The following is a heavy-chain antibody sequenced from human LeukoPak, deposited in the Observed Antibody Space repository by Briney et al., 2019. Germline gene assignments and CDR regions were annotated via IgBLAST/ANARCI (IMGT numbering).Heavy chain of an antibody. D-gene: IGHD4-17*01. CDR3: AGIDYGDYVQH. V-gene: IGHV4-59*01. CDR2: IYYSGST. CDR1: RDSISSYY. J-gene: IGHJ1*01. Sequence: NPSETLSLTCTVSRDSISSYYWSWIRQPPGKGLEWIGYIYYSGSTNYNPSLKSRVTISADTSTNQLSLKLRSVTAADTAVYYCAGIDYGDYVQHWGQGTLVTVSS.